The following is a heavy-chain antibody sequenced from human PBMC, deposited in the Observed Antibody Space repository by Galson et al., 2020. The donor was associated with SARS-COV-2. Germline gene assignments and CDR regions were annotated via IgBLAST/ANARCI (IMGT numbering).Heavy chain of an antibody. Sequence: NSGGSLRLSCAASGLYFSDHYMSWIRQPPGKGLEWLAFFSSRGISIYYSSSVEGRFTISRENAKNSLSLQMNSLRVEDTAVYYCARALHGYKFFDLWGRGTLVTVSS. CDR1: GLYFSDHY. J-gene: IGHJ2*01. CDR3: ARALHGYKFFDL. D-gene: IGHD5-12*01. V-gene: IGHV3-11*04. CDR2: FSSRGISI.